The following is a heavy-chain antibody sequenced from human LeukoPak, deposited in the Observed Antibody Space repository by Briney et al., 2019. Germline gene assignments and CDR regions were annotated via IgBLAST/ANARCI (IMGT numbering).Heavy chain of an antibody. CDR1: GYTFTSYD. CDR3: ARGSSISSGWSYYYYMDV. V-gene: IGHV1-8*03. CDR2: MNPNSGNT. J-gene: IGHJ6*03. D-gene: IGHD6-19*01. Sequence: ASVKVSCKASGYTFTSYDINWVRQATGQGLERMGWMNPNSGNTGYAQKFQGRVTITRNTSISTAYMELSSLRSEDTAVYYCARGSSISSGWSYYYYMDVWGKGTTVTVSS.